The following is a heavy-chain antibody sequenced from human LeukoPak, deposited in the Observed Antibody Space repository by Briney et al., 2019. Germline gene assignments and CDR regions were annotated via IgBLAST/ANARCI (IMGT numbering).Heavy chain of an antibody. Sequence: GASVKVSCKASGYIFTNYAKNWMRQAPGQELEWMGWITTSTGNPTYAQGFTGRFVFSSDTSVSTAYLQISSLRAEDTAVYYCARDPYAPPSSDLQRFDSWGQGTLVTVSS. J-gene: IGHJ5*01. CDR3: ARDPYAPPSSDLQRFDS. CDR1: GYIFTNYA. V-gene: IGHV7-4-1*02. D-gene: IGHD6-19*01. CDR2: ITTSTGNP.